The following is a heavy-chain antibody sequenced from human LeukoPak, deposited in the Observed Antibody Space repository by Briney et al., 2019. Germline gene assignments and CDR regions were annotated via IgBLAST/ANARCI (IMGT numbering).Heavy chain of an antibody. J-gene: IGHJ4*02. CDR1: GDSISIGDYR. CDR2: IYYIGTA. D-gene: IGHD3-22*01. Sequence: PSQTLSLTCSVSGDSISIGDYRWSWIRQSPGKGLEWIGYIYYIGTAYYNPSLRSRVAISVDTSKNQFSLKLSSVTAADTAVYYCAREDLGYDSSGYYSFDYWGQGTLVTVSS. CDR3: AREDLGYDSSGYYSFDY. V-gene: IGHV4-30-4*01.